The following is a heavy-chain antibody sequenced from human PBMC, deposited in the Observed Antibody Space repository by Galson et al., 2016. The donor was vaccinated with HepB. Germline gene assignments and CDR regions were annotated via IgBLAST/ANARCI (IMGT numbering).Heavy chain of an antibody. CDR3: ASAPNLYPLDN. J-gene: IGHJ4*02. D-gene: IGHD2-2*03. V-gene: IGHV3-7*03. CDR2: IKQDGSER. CDR1: GFAFNTYA. Sequence: SLRLSCATSGFAFNTYAMDWVRQAPGKGLEWVANIKQDGSERYYVDSVKGRFTISRDNAKNSLYLQMNSLRVEDTAVYYCASAPNLYPLDNWGQGTLVTASS.